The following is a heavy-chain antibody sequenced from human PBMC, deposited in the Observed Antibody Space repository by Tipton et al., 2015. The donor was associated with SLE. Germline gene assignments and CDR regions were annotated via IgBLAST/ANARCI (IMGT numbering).Heavy chain of an antibody. D-gene: IGHD3-16*01. J-gene: IGHJ3*01. CDR1: GASVSSYS. CDR3: ARDVDEDPGAAYDT. CDR2: VFKGGST. V-gene: IGHV4-59*02. Sequence: PGLVKPSETLSLTCTVSGASVSSYSWSWIRQPPGKGPEFVAHVFKGGSTSYNPSLRSRGTISVDTSKNQFSLKLSSVTAADTALYSCARDVDEDPGAAYDTWGRGTMVTVSS.